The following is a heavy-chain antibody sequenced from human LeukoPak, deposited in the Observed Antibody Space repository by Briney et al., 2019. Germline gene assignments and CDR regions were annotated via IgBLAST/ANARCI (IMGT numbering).Heavy chain of an antibody. CDR2: IYYSGST. D-gene: IGHD6-13*01. J-gene: IGHJ4*02. Sequence: SETLSLTCTVSGGSMSSYYWSWIRQPPGKGLEWIGYIYYSGSTTYNPSLKSRVIISVDTSKNQFSLKLNSVTAADTAVYYCAGSSNWISLNYWGQGTLVTVSS. CDR1: GGSMSSYY. CDR3: AGSSNWISLNY. V-gene: IGHV4-59*08.